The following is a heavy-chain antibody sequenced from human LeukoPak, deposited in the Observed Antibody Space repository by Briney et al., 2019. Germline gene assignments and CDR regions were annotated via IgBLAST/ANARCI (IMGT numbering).Heavy chain of an antibody. CDR2: INAVSSTI. D-gene: IGHD3-22*01. CDR3: VRDNSRGQSLGVIY. V-gene: IGHV3-48*01. Sequence: GGSLRLSCAASGFTFSTYNMNWVRQAPGKGLEWISYINAVSSTIQYADSVRGRFTTSRDNAKNSLYLQMNSLRAEDTAVYYCVRDNSRGQSLGVIYWGQGSLVTVSS. J-gene: IGHJ4*02. CDR1: GFTFSTYN.